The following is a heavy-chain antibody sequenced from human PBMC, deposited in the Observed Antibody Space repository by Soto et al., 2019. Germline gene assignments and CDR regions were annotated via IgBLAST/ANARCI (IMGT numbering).Heavy chain of an antibody. V-gene: IGHV3-48*01. J-gene: IGHJ4*02. CDR3: VSPLVKDLRTY. CDR2: ITSTCNNI. D-gene: IGHD2-21*01. CDR1: GFICSDYG. Sequence: EVQLVESGGGLVQPGGSLRLCCAASGFICSDYGMNWARQAPGWGLEWLSHITSTCNNIYYADSVKGRVTIFRDNAKNSLDLQMTSLRAEDTAVYYWVSPLVKDLRTYWGQGTLVTVSS.